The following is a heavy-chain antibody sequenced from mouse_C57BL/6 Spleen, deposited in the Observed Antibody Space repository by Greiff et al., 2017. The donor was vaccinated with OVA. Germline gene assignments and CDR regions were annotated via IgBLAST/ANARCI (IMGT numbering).Heavy chain of an antibody. Sequence: VQLQESGPELVKPGASVKLSCKASGYTFTSYDINWVKQRPGQGLEWIGWIYPRDGSTKYNEKFKGKATLTVDTSSSTAYMELHSLTSEDSAVYFCARGVYYEPFAYWGQGTLVTVSA. CDR1: GYTFTSYD. CDR3: ARGVYYEPFAY. D-gene: IGHD2-4*01. J-gene: IGHJ3*01. CDR2: IYPRDGST. V-gene: IGHV1-85*01.